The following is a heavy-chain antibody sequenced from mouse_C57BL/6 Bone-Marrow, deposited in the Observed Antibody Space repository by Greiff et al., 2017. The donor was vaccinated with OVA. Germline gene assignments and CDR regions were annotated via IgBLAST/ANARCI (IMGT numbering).Heavy chain of an antibody. CDR1: GYSFTGYY. D-gene: IGHD4-1*01. V-gene: IGHV1-42*01. J-gene: IGHJ2*01. Sequence: VQLKQSGPELVKPGASVKISCKASGYSFTGYYMNWVKQSPEKSLEWIGEINPSTGGTTYNQKFKAKATLTVDKSSSTAYMQLKSLTSEDSAVYYCARGGTGDYWGQGTTLTVSS. CDR3: ARGGTGDY. CDR2: INPSTGGT.